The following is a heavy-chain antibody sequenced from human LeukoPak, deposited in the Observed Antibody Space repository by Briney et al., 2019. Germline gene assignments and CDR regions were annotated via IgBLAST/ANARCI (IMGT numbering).Heavy chain of an antibody. V-gene: IGHV4-39*07. D-gene: IGHD5-18*01. Sequence: PSETLSLTCTVSGGSISSSNYYWGWIRQPPGKGLEWIGSFYYSGTSYYNPSLKSQVTMSADTSKNQLSLELRSVTAADTAVYYCARVSRINSYGLAGPNFDYWGQGTLVTVSS. CDR1: GGSISSSNYY. CDR2: FYYSGTS. CDR3: ARVSRINSYGLAGPNFDY. J-gene: IGHJ4*02.